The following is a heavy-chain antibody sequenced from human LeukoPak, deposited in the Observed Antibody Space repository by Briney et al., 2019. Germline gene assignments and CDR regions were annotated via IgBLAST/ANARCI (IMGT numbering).Heavy chain of an antibody. CDR3: ARDREYKGPFDI. Sequence: GGSLRLSCAASGFTFNTYNMNWVRQAPGKGLEWVSSISSSGGYIYYADSVKDRFTISRDNAKNSLHLQMNSLRAEDTAVYYCARDREYKGPFDIWGHGTMVTVSS. CDR1: GFTFNTYN. V-gene: IGHV3-21*01. D-gene: IGHD1-1*01. J-gene: IGHJ3*02. CDR2: ISSSGGYI.